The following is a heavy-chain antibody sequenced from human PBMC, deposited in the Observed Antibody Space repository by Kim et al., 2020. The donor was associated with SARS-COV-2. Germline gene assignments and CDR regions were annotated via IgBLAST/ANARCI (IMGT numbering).Heavy chain of an antibody. CDR3: ARGAASNHWYFDL. Sequence: SETLSLTCAVYGGSFSGYYWSWIRQPPGKGLEWIGEINHSGSTNYNPSLKSRVTISVDTSKNQFSLKMRTVTAADTAVNYCARGAASNHWYFDLWGRGTLVTVSS. J-gene: IGHJ2*01. D-gene: IGHD6-13*01. CDR2: INHSGST. V-gene: IGHV4-34*01. CDR1: GGSFSGYY.